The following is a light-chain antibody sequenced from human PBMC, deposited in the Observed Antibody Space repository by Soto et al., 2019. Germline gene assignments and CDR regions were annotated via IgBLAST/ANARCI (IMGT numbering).Light chain of an antibody. J-gene: IGLJ2*01. CDR2: QDT. CDR1: KLGDKF. CDR3: QAWDSSTVV. V-gene: IGLV3-1*01. Sequence: SYELTQPPSVSVSPGQTATITCSGDKLGDKFASWYQQKPGQSPALVIYQDTKRPSAIPERVSGSNSRNTATLTISGTQAMDEADYYCQAWDSSTVVFGGGTKLTVL.